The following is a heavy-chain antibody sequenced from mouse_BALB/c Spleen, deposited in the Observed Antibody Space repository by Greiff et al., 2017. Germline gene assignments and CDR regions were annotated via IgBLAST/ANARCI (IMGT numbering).Heavy chain of an antibody. CDR2: ISSGGSYT. V-gene: IGHV5-6-4*01. D-gene: IGHD1-1*01. Sequence: EVKLMESGGGLVKPGGSLKLSCAASGFTFSSYTMSWVRQTPEKRLEWVATISSGGSYTYYPDSVKGRFTISRDNAKNTLYLQMSSLKSEDTAMYYCTSLYYYGSPYYFDYWGQGTTLTVSS. CDR3: TSLYYYGSPYYFDY. CDR1: GFTFSSYT. J-gene: IGHJ2*01.